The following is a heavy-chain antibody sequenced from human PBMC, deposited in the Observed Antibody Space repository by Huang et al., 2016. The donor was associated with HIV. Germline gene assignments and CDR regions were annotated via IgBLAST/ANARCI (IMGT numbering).Heavy chain of an antibody. D-gene: IGHD3-3*01. V-gene: IGHV3-30-3*01. CDR2: ISYDGDNK. CDR1: GFIFSDYA. CDR3: ARDRLRLTVSGVCNY. J-gene: IGHJ4*02. Sequence: GFIFSDYAMHWVRQAPGTGLEWVAVISYDGDNKYYADSVKGRFTISRDNSNNTLYLHLNTLKAEDSAVYYCARDRLRLTVSGVCNYWGQGTLVTVSS.